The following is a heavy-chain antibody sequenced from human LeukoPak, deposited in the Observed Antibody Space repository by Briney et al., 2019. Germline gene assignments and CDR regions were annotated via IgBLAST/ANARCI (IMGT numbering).Heavy chain of an antibody. V-gene: IGHV4-34*01. CDR2: INHSGST. J-gene: IGHJ6*02. D-gene: IGHD2-15*01. CDR3: AIFALRYCSGGSCYSPYYYYGMDV. Sequence: PSETLSLTCAVYGGSFSGYYWSSIRQPPGKGLEWIGEINHSGSTNYNPSLKSRVTISVDTSKNQFSLKLSSVTAADTAVYYCAIFALRYCSGGSCYSPYYYYGMDVWGQGTTVTVSS. CDR1: GGSFSGYY.